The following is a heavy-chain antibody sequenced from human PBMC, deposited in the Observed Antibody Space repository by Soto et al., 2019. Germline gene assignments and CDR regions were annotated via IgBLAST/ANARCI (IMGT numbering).Heavy chain of an antibody. D-gene: IGHD2-2*01. CDR1: GFTFSNAW. Sequence: EMQLVESGGGLVKPGGSLRLSCAASGFTFSNAWMSWVRQDPVKGLEWVGRIKTKTDGGTTDYAAPVEGRFTISRDDSKNTLYLQMNSLKVEDTAVYYCTTGGRVPAAMTPSHYYYYMDVWGKGATVTVSS. J-gene: IGHJ6*03. CDR3: TTGGRVPAAMTPSHYYYYMDV. V-gene: IGHV3-15*01. CDR2: IKTKTDGGTT.